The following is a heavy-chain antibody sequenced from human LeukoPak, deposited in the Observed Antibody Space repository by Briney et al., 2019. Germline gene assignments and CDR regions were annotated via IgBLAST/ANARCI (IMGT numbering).Heavy chain of an antibody. J-gene: IGHJ4*02. CDR2: ISSSSSTI. Sequence: GGSLRLSCAASGFTFSSYSMKWVRQAPGKGLEWVSHISSSSSTIYYADSVKGRFTISRDNAKNSLYLQMNSLRAEDTAVYYCAGGTRWEPFDYWGQGTLVTVSS. CDR3: AGGTRWEPFDY. CDR1: GFTFSSYS. D-gene: IGHD1-26*01. V-gene: IGHV3-48*01.